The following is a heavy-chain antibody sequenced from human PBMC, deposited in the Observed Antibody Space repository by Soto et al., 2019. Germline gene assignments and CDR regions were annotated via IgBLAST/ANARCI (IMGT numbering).Heavy chain of an antibody. V-gene: IGHV3-21*01. CDR3: ARTTSSSWQYYYYMDV. D-gene: IGHD6-13*01. CDR1: GFTFSSYS. J-gene: IGHJ6*03. CDR2: ISSSSSYI. Sequence: LSLTCAASGFTFSSYSMNWVRQAPGKGLEWVSSISSSSSYIYYADSVKGRFTISRDNAKNSLYLQMNSLRAEDTAVYYCARTTSSSWQYYYYMDVWGKGTTVTVSS.